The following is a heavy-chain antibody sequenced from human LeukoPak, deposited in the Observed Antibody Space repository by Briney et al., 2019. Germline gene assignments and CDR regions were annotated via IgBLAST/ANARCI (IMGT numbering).Heavy chain of an antibody. CDR2: INPSGGST. J-gene: IGHJ6*02. V-gene: IGHV1-46*01. D-gene: IGHD6-19*01. Sequence: ASVKVSCKASGYTFTSYYMHWVRQAPGQGLEWMGIINPSGGSTSYAQKFQGRVTMTRDTSTSTVYMELSSLRSEDTAVYYCAREPGIAVAGTDYYYYGMDVWGQGATVTVSS. CDR3: AREPGIAVAGTDYYYYGMDV. CDR1: GYTFTSYY.